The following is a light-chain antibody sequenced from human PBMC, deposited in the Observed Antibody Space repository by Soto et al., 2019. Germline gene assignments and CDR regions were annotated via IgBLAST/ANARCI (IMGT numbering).Light chain of an antibody. CDR2: AAS. J-gene: IGKJ1*01. V-gene: IGKV1-27*01. Sequence: DIPMTQSPSSLSASVGDRVTITCRASQGIGTYLAWYQQKPGKVPKLLIYAASTLQSGVPSRFSGSGSRTDFTLTISSLQPEDVATYYCQKYNSAPWTFGQGTKVEIK. CDR3: QKYNSAPWT. CDR1: QGIGTY.